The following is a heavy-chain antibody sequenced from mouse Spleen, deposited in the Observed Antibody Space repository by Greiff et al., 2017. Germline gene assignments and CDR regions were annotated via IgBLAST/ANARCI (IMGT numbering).Heavy chain of an antibody. D-gene: IGHD1-1*01. CDR1: GYTFTSYW. V-gene: IGHV1-52*01. CDR2: IDPSDSEP. J-gene: IGHJ2*01. CDR3: ARENYYGSSYYFDY. Sequence: VQLQQPGAELVRPGSSVKLSCKASGYTFTSYWMHWVKQRPIQGLEWIGNIDPSDSEPHYNQKFKDKATLTVDKSSSTAYMQLSSLTSEDSAVYYCARENYYGSSYYFDYWGQGTTLTVSS.